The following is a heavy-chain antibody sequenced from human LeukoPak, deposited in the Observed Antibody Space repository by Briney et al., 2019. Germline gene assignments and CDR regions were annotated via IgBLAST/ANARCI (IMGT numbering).Heavy chain of an antibody. D-gene: IGHD6-19*01. J-gene: IGHJ4*02. V-gene: IGHV4-39*01. CDR2: VSYTGNT. Sequence: SSETLSLTCTVSGGSISSISYYWGWIRQPPGKGLEWIGSVSYTGNTYYNPSLKSRVTISIDTSKNQFSLNLSSVTAADTAVYYCARGVGVTGTFDYWGQGTLVTVSS. CDR3: ARGVGVTGTFDY. CDR1: GGSISSISYY.